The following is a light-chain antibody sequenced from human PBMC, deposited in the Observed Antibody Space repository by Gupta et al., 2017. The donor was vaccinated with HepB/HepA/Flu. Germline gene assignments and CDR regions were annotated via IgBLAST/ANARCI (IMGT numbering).Light chain of an antibody. V-gene: IGKV1-5*03. CDR1: QSISSW. CDR2: TAS. CDR3: QQYSSYPRT. J-gene: IGKJ1*01. Sequence: DIQMTKSPSTLSASVGDRVTITCRASQSISSWLAWYQQKPGKAPKVLIYTASSLESGVPSRFSGSGSGTEFTLTISSLQPDDFATYYCQQYSSYPRTFGQGTKVEIK.